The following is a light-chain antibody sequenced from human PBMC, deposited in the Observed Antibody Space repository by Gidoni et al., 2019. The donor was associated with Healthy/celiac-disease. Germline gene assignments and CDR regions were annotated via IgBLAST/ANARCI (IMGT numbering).Light chain of an antibody. CDR1: SSNIGTNT. J-gene: IGLJ2*01. Sequence: QSLLTQPPSASGTPGQRVTIPCSGSSSNIGTNTVNWYQQLPGTAPKLLIYSNNQRPSGVPDRFSGSKSGTSASLAISGLQSEDEADYYCAAWDDSLHGVVFGGGTKLTVL. V-gene: IGLV1-44*01. CDR2: SNN. CDR3: AAWDDSLHGVV.